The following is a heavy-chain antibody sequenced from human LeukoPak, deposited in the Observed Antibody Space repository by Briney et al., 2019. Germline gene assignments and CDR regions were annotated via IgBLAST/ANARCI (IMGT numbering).Heavy chain of an antibody. CDR3: ARAGSRAVAVPYLSAS. CDR2: ISSSGVTT. J-gene: IGHJ5*02. V-gene: IGHV3-11*01. Sequence: GGSLRLSCAASGFSFSDYYMNWIRQAPGKGLEWVSDISSSGVTTYYADSVRGRFTISRDNAKNSLYLQMNSLRAEDTAVYYCARAGSRAVAVPYLSASWGQGTLVTV. D-gene: IGHD6-19*01. CDR1: GFSFSDYY.